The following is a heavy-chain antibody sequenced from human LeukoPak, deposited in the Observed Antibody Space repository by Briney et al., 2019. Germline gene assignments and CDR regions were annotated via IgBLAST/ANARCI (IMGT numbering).Heavy chain of an antibody. CDR2: ISAYNGNT. CDR1: GYTFTSYG. D-gene: IGHD3-10*01. Sequence: GASVKVSCKASGYTFTSYGISWVRQAPGQGLEWMGWISAYNGNTNYAQKLQGRITMTTDTSTSTAYMELGSLRSDDTAVYYCARKDYGSGSYYYFDYWGQGTLVTVSS. CDR3: ARKDYGSGSYYYFDY. J-gene: IGHJ4*02. V-gene: IGHV1-18*01.